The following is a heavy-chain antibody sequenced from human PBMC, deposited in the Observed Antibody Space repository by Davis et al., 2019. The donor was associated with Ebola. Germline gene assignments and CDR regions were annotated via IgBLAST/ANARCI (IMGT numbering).Heavy chain of an antibody. CDR3: TRHVPGDFWYFDL. CDR1: GFTFSSNS. J-gene: IGHJ2*01. Sequence: GGSLRLSCAASGFTFSSNSMNWVRQAPGKGLEWVSFISSSSNYIYYADSVKGRFTVSRDNSKNTLFLQMNSLRAEDTAVYYCTRHVPGDFWYFDLWGRGTLVTVSS. D-gene: IGHD4-17*01. CDR2: ISSSSNYI. V-gene: IGHV3-21*04.